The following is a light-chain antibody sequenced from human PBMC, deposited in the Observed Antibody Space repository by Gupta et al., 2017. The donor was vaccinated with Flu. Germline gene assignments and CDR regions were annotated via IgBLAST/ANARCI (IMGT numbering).Light chain of an antibody. CDR3: LQRSTWPWT. J-gene: IGKJ1*01. Sequence: EIVLTQSPATLSLSPGARATLSCRASQSVSSQLAWYQKKPGQAPRLLIYDASNRATGIPARFSGGGSGTDFTLTISSLEPEDFAVYYCLQRSTWPWTLGQGTKVEIK. CDR1: QSVSSQ. CDR2: DAS. V-gene: IGKV3-11*01.